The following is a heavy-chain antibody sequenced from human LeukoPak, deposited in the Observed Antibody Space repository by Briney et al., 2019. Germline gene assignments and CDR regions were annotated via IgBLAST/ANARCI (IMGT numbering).Heavy chain of an antibody. V-gene: IGHV3-74*01. CDR1: GFTFSSYW. CDR3: ARDHYGSSFGY. CDR2: INSDGSSR. Sequence: GGSLRLSCGASGFTFSSYWMHWVRQAPGRGLVWISRINSDGSSRSYADSVKGRFTISRDNAKNTLDLQMNSLRAEDTAAYYCARDHYGSSFGYWGQGTLVTVSS. J-gene: IGHJ4*02. D-gene: IGHD3-10*01.